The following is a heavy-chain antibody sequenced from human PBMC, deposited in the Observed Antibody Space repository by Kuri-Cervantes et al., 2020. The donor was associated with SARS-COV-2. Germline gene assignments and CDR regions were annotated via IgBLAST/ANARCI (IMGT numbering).Heavy chain of an antibody. CDR1: GFTFSSYR. J-gene: IGHJ4*02. D-gene: IGHD3-22*01. CDR3: ASGTSTVVITSRFDY. Sequence: GESLKISCAASGFTFSSYRMSWVRQAPGKGLEWVSAISGSGGSTYYADSVKGRFTISRDNSKNTLYLQMNSLRAEDTAVYYCASGTSTVVITSRFDYWGQGTLVTVSS. V-gene: IGHV3-23*01. CDR2: ISGSGGST.